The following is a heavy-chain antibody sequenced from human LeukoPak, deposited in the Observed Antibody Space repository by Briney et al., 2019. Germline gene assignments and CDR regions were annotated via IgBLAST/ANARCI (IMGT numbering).Heavy chain of an antibody. J-gene: IGHJ5*02. Sequence: GRSLRLSCAVSGFTFSSFGMQWVRQAPGKGLEWVALISYDGSNKPYADSVKGRFTISRDNSKNTLYLQMNGLRPEDTAVYYCAKDGAGSWFGEATWGQGTLVTVSS. V-gene: IGHV3-30*18. CDR2: ISYDGSNK. D-gene: IGHD6-13*01. CDR1: GFTFSSFG. CDR3: AKDGAGSWFGEAT.